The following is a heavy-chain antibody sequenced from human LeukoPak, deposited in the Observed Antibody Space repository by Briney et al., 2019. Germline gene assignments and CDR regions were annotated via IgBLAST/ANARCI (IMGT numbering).Heavy chain of an antibody. CDR3: AKSPLLLWFGELNWFDP. J-gene: IGHJ5*02. V-gene: IGHV3-23*01. Sequence: GGSLRLSCAASGFTVSSNYMSWVRQAPGKGLEWVSAISGSGGSTYYADSVKGRFTISRDNSKNTLYLQMNSLRAEDTAVYYCAKSPLLLWFGELNWFDPWGQGTLVTVSS. CDR1: GFTVSSNY. CDR2: ISGSGGST. D-gene: IGHD3-10*01.